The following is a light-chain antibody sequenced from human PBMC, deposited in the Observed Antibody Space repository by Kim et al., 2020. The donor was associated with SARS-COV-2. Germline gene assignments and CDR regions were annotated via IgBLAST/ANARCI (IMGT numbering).Light chain of an antibody. Sequence: SYELTQPPSGSMAPGKTARITCGGNNIGSKSVQWYQQKPGQAPVLVIYYDTDRPSWIPERFSDSNSWNTATLTISRVEAGDEADYYCQVWDSSSDHRVFGGGTQLTVL. J-gene: IGLJ3*02. CDR1: NIGSKS. CDR3: QVWDSSSDHRV. CDR2: YDT. V-gene: IGLV3-21*04.